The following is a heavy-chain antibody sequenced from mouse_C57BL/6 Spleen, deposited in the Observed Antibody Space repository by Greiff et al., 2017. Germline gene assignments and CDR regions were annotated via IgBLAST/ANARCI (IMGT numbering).Heavy chain of an antibody. Sequence: VQLQQSGAELVRPGASVTLSCKASGYTFTDYEMHWVKQTPVHGLEWIGAIDPETGGTAYNQKFKGKAILTAAKSSSTAYMELRSLTSEDSAVYYCTRTIYDGKQYWYFDVWGTGTTVTVSS. J-gene: IGHJ1*03. CDR1: GYTFTDYE. CDR2: IDPETGGT. CDR3: TRTIYDGKQYWYFDV. V-gene: IGHV1-15*01. D-gene: IGHD2-1*01.